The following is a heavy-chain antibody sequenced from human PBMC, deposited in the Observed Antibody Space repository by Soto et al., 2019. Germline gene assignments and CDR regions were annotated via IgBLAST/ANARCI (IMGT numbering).Heavy chain of an antibody. V-gene: IGHV3-13*05. CDR2: ISAAGDP. J-gene: IGHJ6*02. CDR3: ARTDRDFYGVDV. Sequence: EVQLVESGGGLVQPGGSLRLSCEASGFTFRNYDMHWVRQGTGKGLEWVSGISAAGDPDYADSVEGRFTISSENAQSSFFLQMNSLRGGDTAVYYCARTDRDFYGVDVWGQGTTVIVSS. CDR1: GFTFRNYD.